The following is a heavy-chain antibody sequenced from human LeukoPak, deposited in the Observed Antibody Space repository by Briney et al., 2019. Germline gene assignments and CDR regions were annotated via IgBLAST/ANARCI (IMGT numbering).Heavy chain of an antibody. D-gene: IGHD3-10*01. CDR1: GGSISSSSYY. CDR3: ARAPYGSGSYVGY. CDR2: IYHSGST. J-gene: IGHJ4*02. V-gene: IGHV4-39*07. Sequence: SETLSLTCTVSGGSISSSSYYWGWIRQPPGKGLEWIGNIYHSGSTYYYPSLKSRVTISEDTSKNQFSLKLTSVTTADTAVYYCARAPYGSGSYVGYWGQGTLVTVSS.